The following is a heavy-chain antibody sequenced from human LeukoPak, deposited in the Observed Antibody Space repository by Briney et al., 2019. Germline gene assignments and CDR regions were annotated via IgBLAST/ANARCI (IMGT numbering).Heavy chain of an antibody. V-gene: IGHV3-23*01. D-gene: IGHD5-12*01. CDR1: VFSLLNFA. CDR2: ISGSDGST. CDR3: AKKYSGDYLAVIDS. Sequence: PGGSLRLSSAESVFSLLNFARGWGRQAPGKGLEWVSSISGSDGSTYYADSVKGRFTLSRDNSKNTVDLQMNSLSAEDTAIYYCAKKYSGDYLAVIDSWGQGTLVTVSS. J-gene: IGHJ4*02.